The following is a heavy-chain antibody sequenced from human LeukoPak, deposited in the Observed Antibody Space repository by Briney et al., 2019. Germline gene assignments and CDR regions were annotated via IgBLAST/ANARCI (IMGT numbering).Heavy chain of an antibody. CDR1: GGSISSGSYY. CDR2: IYYSGST. D-gene: IGHD1-7*01. Sequence: SETLSLTCTVSGGSISSGSYYWGWIRQPPGKGLEWIGSIYYSGSTYYNPSLKSRVTISVDTSKNQFSLKLSSVTAADTAVYYCARLDYTGTPDYWGQGTLVTVSS. CDR3: ARLDYTGTPDY. J-gene: IGHJ4*02. V-gene: IGHV4-39*01.